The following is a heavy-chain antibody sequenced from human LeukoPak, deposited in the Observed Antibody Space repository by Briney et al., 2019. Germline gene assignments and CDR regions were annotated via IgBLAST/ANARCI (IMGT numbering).Heavy chain of an antibody. J-gene: IGHJ4*02. CDR3: ARGLSGQLVLFDY. CDR2: IYYSGST. Sequence: PSETLSLTCTVSGGSISSSSYYWGWIRQPPGKGLEWIGSIYYSGSTNYNPSLKSRVTISVDTSKNQFSLKLSSVTAADTAVYYCARGLSGQLVLFDYWGQGTLVTVSS. V-gene: IGHV4-39*07. CDR1: GGSISSSSYY. D-gene: IGHD6-6*01.